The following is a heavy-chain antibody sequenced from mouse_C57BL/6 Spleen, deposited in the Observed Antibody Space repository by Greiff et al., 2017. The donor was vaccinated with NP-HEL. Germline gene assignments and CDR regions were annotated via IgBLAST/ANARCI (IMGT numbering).Heavy chain of an antibody. V-gene: IGHV14-2*01. D-gene: IGHD1-1*01. CDR2: IDPEDGET. CDR1: GFNIKDYY. J-gene: IGHJ1*03. CDR3: ARPVSTVVATDWYFDV. Sequence: EVQLQQSGAELVKPGASVKLSCTASGFNIKDYYMHWVKQRTEQGLEWIGRIDPEDGETKYAPKFQGKATIPADTSSNAAYLQLSSLTSEDTAVYYCARPVSTVVATDWYFDVWGTGTTVTVSS.